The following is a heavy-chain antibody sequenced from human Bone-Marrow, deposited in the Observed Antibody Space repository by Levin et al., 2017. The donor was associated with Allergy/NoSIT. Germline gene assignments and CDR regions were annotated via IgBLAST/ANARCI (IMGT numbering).Heavy chain of an antibody. D-gene: IGHD6-13*01. V-gene: IGHV3-7*01. CDR2: IKQDGSEE. CDR1: GFTFRSFW. J-gene: IGHJ3*02. CDR3: ARAPIAGAGFDPFDI. Sequence: SCAASGFTFRSFWMSWVRQAPGKGLEWVANIKQDGSEEYYMDSVKGRFTISRDNTKNSVYLQMNSLRDEDTALYYCARAPIAGAGFDPFDIWGQGTMVTVSS.